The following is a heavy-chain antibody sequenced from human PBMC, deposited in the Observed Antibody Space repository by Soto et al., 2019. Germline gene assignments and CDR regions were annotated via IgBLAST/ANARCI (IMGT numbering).Heavy chain of an antibody. CDR3: TREQVYTSYSYYYYGMDV. CDR2: IRSKANSYAT. Sequence: EVQLVESGGGLVQPGGSLKLSCAASGFTFSGSAMHWVRQASGKGLEWVCRIRSKANSYATAYAASVKGSFTISRDDSKITAYLQMNSLKTEDTALYYCTREQVYTSYSYYYYGMDVWGQGTTVTVS. D-gene: IGHD1-20*01. V-gene: IGHV3-73*02. CDR1: GFTFSGSA. J-gene: IGHJ6*02.